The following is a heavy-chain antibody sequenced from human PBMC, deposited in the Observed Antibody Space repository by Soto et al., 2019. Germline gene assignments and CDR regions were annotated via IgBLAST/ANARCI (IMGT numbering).Heavy chain of an antibody. CDR2: IIPLFGAA. Sequence: QVQLVQSGAEVKKPGSSVKVACKASGVTFTSETISWVRQAPGQGLEWMGGIIPLFGAANYAQKFQGRVTITADESTRTVYMELSSLRAADMAVYYCATELGENPASPFDSWGQGTLVTVSS. CDR1: GVTFTSET. CDR3: ATELGENPASPFDS. D-gene: IGHD2-21*01. V-gene: IGHV1-69*01. J-gene: IGHJ4*02.